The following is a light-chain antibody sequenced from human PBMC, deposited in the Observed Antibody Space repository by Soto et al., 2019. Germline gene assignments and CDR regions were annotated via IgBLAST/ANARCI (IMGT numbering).Light chain of an antibody. V-gene: IGKV1-39*01. J-gene: IGKJ1*01. CDR3: QQSYSTPPT. Sequence: DIQMTQSPSSLSASVGDRVTITCRASQSISSYLNWYQQKQGQAPKLLIYAASSLQSGVPSRFSGSGSGTDFTLTISSLQPEDFATYYCQQSYSTPPTFGQGTKVEIK. CDR1: QSISSY. CDR2: AAS.